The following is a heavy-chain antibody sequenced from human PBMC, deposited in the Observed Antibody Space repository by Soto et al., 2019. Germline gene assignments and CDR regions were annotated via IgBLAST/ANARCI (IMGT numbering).Heavy chain of an antibody. CDR3: ARDRGEIVVVVAATLGRSFDY. CDR2: ISYDGSNK. V-gene: IGHV3-30-3*01. D-gene: IGHD2-15*01. CDR1: GFTFSSYA. J-gene: IGHJ4*02. Sequence: QVQLVESGGGVVQPGRSLRLSCAASGFTFSSYAMHWVRQAPGKGLEWVAVISYDGSNKYYADSVKGRFTISRDNSKNTLYLQMNSLRAEDTAVYYCARDRGEIVVVVAATLGRSFDYWGQGTLVTVSS.